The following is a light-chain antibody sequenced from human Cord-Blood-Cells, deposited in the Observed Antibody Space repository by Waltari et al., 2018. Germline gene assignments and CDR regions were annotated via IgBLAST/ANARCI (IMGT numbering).Light chain of an antibody. Sequence: QSALTQPASVSGSPGQSITIPCTATSRDVGSYNLVSWYQQHPGKAPKLMIYEVSKRPSGVSNRFSGSKSGNTASLTISGLQAEDEADYYCCSYAGSSTVFGGGTKLTVL. J-gene: IGLJ3*02. CDR1: SRDVGSYNL. CDR2: EVS. CDR3: CSYAGSSTV. V-gene: IGLV2-23*02.